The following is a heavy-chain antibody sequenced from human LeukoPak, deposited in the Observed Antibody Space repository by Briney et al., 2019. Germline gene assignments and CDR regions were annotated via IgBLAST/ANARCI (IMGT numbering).Heavy chain of an antibody. J-gene: IGHJ4*02. Sequence: SETLSLTCTVSGYSISSGYYWGWIRQPPGKGLEWIGSIYHSGSTYYNPSLKSRVTISIDTSKNQFSLTLSSVTAADTAVYYCASRTTYFGWLPSESPSCFDYWGQGTLVTVSS. CDR1: GYSISSGYY. CDR2: IYHSGST. D-gene: IGHD3-9*01. CDR3: ASRTTYFGWLPSESPSCFDY. V-gene: IGHV4-38-2*02.